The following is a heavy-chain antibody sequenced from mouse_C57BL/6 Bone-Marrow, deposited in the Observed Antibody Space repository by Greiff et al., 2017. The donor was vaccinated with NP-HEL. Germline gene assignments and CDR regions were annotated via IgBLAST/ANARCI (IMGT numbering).Heavy chain of an antibody. Sequence: DVQLQESVAELVRPGASVKLSCTASGFNIKNTYMHWVKQRPEQGLEWIGRIDPANGNTKYAPKFQGKATITADTSSNTAYLQLSSLTSEDTAIYYCASYYGSFYWYFDVWGTGTTVTVSS. CDR1: GFNIKNTY. J-gene: IGHJ1*03. D-gene: IGHD1-1*01. CDR3: ASYYGSFYWYFDV. CDR2: IDPANGNT. V-gene: IGHV14-3*01.